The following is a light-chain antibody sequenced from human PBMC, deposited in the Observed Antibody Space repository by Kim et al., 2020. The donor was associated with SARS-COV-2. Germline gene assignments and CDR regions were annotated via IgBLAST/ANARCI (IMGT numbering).Light chain of an antibody. J-gene: IGLJ3*02. CDR3: HSRDSSDNHLV. CDR2: GRN. Sequence: ALGQTVRITCQGDSLRIYYASWYQQKPGQAPVVVIYGRNDRPSGIPDRFSGSSSGNTASLTITGAQAEDEADYYCHSRDSSDNHLVFGGGTQLTVL. CDR1: SLRIYY. V-gene: IGLV3-19*01.